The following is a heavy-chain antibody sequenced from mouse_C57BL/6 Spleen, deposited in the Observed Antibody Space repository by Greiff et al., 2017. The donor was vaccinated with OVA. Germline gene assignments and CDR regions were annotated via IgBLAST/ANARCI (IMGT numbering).Heavy chain of an antibody. CDR2: INPSSGYT. J-gene: IGHJ4*01. D-gene: IGHD1-1*01. CDR3: AVVANYYAMDD. V-gene: IGHV1-7*01. Sequence: QVQLKESGAELAKPGASVKLSCKASGYTFTSYWMHWVKQRPGQGLEWIGYINPSSGYTKYNQKFKDKATLTADKSSSTAYMQLSSLTYEDSAVYDCAVVANYYAMDDWGQGTSVTVSS. CDR1: GYTFTSYW.